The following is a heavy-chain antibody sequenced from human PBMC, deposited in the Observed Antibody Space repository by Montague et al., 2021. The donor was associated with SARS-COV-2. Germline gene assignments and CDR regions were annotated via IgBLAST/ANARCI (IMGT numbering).Heavy chain of an antibody. CDR1: GGSFSGYS. D-gene: IGHD2-2*02. CDR2: IYHSGST. J-gene: IGHJ6*03. Sequence: SETRSLTCAVYGGSFSGYSWSWIRRPPGKGLEWIGQIYHSGSTNYNPSLKSRVTISVDTSKNQFSLKLSSVTAADTALYYCRVVPAGIPKGPNFYYMDVWGKGTTVTVSS. CDR3: RVVPAGIPKGPNFYYMDV. V-gene: IGHV4-34*01.